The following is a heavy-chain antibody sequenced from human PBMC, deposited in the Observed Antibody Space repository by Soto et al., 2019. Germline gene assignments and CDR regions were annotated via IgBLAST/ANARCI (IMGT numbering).Heavy chain of an antibody. V-gene: IGHV4-34*01. D-gene: IGHD6-19*01. CDR3: ARGGTRGYSSARVRAWFDP. Sequence: QVQLQQWGAGLLKPSETLSLTCAVYGGSFSGYYWSWIRQPPGKGLEWIGEINHSGSTNYNPYLTSRFTISVDTSKNQFSLKLSSVTAADTAVYYCARGGTRGYSSARVRAWFDPWGQGTLVTVSS. CDR2: INHSGST. J-gene: IGHJ5*02. CDR1: GGSFSGYY.